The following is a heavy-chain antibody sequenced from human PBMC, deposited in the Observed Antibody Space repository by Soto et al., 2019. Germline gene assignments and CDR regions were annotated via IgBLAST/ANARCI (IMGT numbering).Heavy chain of an antibody. V-gene: IGHV2-5*02. Sequence: QITLKESGPTLVKPTQTLTLTCTCSGFSLSTSGVGVDWIRQPPGPALEWLALIYWDDDKRYSPSLKSRLTITKATSKTQVVLTMTNMDPVDTATYYRAHSNYDSSGYYYAEYSPHWGQGTLVPVSS. J-gene: IGHJ1*01. D-gene: IGHD3-22*01. CDR3: AHSNYDSSGYYYAEYSPH. CDR2: IYWDDDK. CDR1: GFSLSTSGVG.